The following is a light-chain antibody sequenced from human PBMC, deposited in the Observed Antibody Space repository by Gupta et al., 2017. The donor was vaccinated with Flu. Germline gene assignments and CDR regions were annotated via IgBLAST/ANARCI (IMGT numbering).Light chain of an antibody. CDR1: SSNIGSNT. V-gene: IGLV1-44*01. CDR3: AGWDDSRNEWV. J-gene: IGLJ3*02. CDR2: SNN. Sequence: QSVLPPPPSSSATPGQRVTISCSGSSSNIGSNTVNWYQQRPGTAPKLLIHSNNQRPSGVPDRFSGSKSGTSASLAISGLQAEDEADYYCAGWDDSRNEWVFGGGTKLTVL.